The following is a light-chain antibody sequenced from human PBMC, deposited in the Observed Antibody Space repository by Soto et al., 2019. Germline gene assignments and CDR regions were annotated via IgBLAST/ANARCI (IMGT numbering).Light chain of an antibody. Sequence: DIVMTQSPLSLPVTPGEPASISCRSSQSLLHSNGYNYLDWYLQKPGQSPQLLIYLGSNRASGVPDRFSGSGSGTDFTLRISRVEAEDVGVSYCMQGLPMYTFGQGTKVEIK. V-gene: IGKV2-28*01. J-gene: IGKJ2*01. CDR3: MQGLPMYT. CDR2: LGS. CDR1: QSLLHSNGYNY.